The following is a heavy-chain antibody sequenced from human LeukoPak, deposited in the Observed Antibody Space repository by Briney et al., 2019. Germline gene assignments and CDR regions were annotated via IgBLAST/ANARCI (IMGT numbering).Heavy chain of an antibody. CDR1: GFTFSDYY. Sequence: GGSLRPSCAASGFTFSDYYMTWIRQAPGKGLEWVSYISSSSTYTNYADSVKGRFTISRDNAKKLLYLQMNSLRAEDTAVYYCAAADIVATIFGQNWGQGTLVTVSS. V-gene: IGHV3-11*06. CDR2: ISSSSTYT. J-gene: IGHJ4*02. D-gene: IGHD5-12*01. CDR3: AAADIVATIFGQN.